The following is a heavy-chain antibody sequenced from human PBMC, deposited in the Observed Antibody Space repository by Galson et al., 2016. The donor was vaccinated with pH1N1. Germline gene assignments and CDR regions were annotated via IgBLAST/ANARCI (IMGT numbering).Heavy chain of an antibody. CDR3: ATGDPSSADFLLGYRSYFDS. CDR1: GGTFSKYG. D-gene: IGHD2/OR15-2a*01. V-gene: IGHV1-69*13. J-gene: IGHJ4*02. Sequence: SVKVSCKASGGTFSKYGISWVRQAPGQGLEWLGGIIRMFGTPNYAQEFQGRVTITADESTRKAYMELSSLRSEDTAVYYCATGDPSSADFLLGYRSYFDSWGQGTLVTVSS. CDR2: IIRMFGTP.